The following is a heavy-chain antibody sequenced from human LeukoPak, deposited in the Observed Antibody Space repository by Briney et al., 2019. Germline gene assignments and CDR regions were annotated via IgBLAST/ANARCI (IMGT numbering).Heavy chain of an antibody. CDR2: ISYDGSNK. Sequence: PGGSLRLSCAASGFTFSSYAMHWVRQAPGKGLEWVADISYDGSNKYYADSVKGRFTISRDNSKNTLYLQMNSLRAEDTAVYYCAREVKRFLGWLSTWFDPWGQGTLVTVSS. J-gene: IGHJ5*02. CDR1: GFTFSSYA. V-gene: IGHV3-30*04. CDR3: AREVKRFLGWLSTWFDP. D-gene: IGHD3-3*01.